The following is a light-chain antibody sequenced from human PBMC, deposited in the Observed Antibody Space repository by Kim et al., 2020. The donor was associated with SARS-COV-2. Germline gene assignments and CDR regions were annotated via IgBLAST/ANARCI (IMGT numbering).Light chain of an antibody. Sequence: SYELTQPPSVSVSPGQTASITCSGDKLGDKYACWYQQKPGQSPVLVIYQGNKRPSGIPERFSGSNSGNTATLTISGTQAMDEADYYCQAWDSSTFYVFGTGTKVTGL. J-gene: IGLJ1*01. CDR2: QGN. V-gene: IGLV3-1*01. CDR1: KLGDKY. CDR3: QAWDSSTFYV.